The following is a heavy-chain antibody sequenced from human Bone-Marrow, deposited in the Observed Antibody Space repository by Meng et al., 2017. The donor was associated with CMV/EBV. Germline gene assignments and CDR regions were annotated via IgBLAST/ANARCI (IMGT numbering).Heavy chain of an antibody. CDR2: MNHRRSA. J-gene: IGHJ4*02. V-gene: IGHV4-34*01. CDR1: GESFSGYY. Sequence: SETLSLTCAVYGESFSGYYWTWIRQSPGKGLEWIGEMNHRRSANYNPSSKSRATISVDKSKSQFSLKLNSLTAADTAVYYCARGRGRLDDWGQGMLVTVSS. D-gene: IGHD3-10*01. CDR3: ARGRGRLDD.